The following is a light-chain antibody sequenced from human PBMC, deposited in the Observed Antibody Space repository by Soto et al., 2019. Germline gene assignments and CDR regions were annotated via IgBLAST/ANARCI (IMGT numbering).Light chain of an antibody. CDR1: SSNIGAGYD. CDR2: GNS. V-gene: IGLV1-40*01. J-gene: IGLJ2*01. CDR3: QSYDSSLSVL. Sequence: QPVLTQQPSVSGAPGQRVTISCTGSSSNIGAGYDVHWYQQLPGTAPKLLIYGNSNRPSGVPDRFSGSKSGTSASLAITGLQAEDEADYYCQSYDSSLSVLFGGGTQLTVL.